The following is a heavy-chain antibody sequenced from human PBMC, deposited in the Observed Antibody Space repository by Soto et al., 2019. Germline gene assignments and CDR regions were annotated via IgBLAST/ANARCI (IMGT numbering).Heavy chain of an antibody. CDR3: ATASTDYGDSYSFDY. CDR2: IYYSGST. Sequence: SETLSLTCTVSGGSISSYYWSWIRQPPGKGLEWIGYIYYSGSTNYNPSLKSRVTISVDTSKNQFSLKLSSVTAADTAVYYCATASTDYGDSYSFDYWGQGTLVTVSS. V-gene: IGHV4-59*01. D-gene: IGHD4-17*01. CDR1: GGSISSYY. J-gene: IGHJ4*02.